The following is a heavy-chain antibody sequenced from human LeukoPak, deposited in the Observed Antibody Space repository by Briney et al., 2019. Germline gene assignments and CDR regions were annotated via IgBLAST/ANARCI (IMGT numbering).Heavy chain of an antibody. Sequence: PSETLSLTCTVSGGSISSYYWSWIRQPPGKGLEWIGYIYYSGSTNYNPSLKGRVTISVDTSKNQFSLKLSSVTAADTAVYYCAREGPAAPFDYWGQGTLVTVSS. CDR1: GGSISSYY. V-gene: IGHV4-59*01. CDR3: AREGPAAPFDY. D-gene: IGHD2-2*01. J-gene: IGHJ4*02. CDR2: IYYSGST.